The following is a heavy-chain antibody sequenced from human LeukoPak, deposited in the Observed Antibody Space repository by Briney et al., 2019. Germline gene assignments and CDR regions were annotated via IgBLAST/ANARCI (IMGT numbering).Heavy chain of an antibody. Sequence: PSETLSLTCAVYGASFSGYYWSWIRLPPGKGLEWIGEINHSGSTNYNPSLKSRVTISVDTSKNQFSLKLSSVTAADTAVYYCARGFDYGGRTVDYWGQGTLVTVSS. J-gene: IGHJ4*02. D-gene: IGHD4/OR15-4a*01. CDR2: INHSGST. V-gene: IGHV4-34*01. CDR1: GASFSGYY. CDR3: ARGFDYGGRTVDY.